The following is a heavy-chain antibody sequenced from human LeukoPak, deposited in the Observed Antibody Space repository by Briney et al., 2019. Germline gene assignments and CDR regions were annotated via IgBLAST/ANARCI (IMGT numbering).Heavy chain of an antibody. D-gene: IGHD6-13*01. CDR1: GGSFSGYD. CDR2: INHSGYT. V-gene: IGHV4-34*01. CDR3: ARQIASAGTAGFDF. Sequence: SETLSLTCAVYGGSFSGYDWSWIRQPPGKGLEWIGEINHSGYTNYKSSLKSRVILSIDTSKNQFSLRLRSVTAADTAVYYCARQIASAGTAGFDFWGQGTLVTVSS. J-gene: IGHJ4*02.